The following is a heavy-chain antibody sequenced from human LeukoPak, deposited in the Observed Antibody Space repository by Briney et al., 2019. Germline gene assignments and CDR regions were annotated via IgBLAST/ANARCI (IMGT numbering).Heavy chain of an antibody. D-gene: IGHD3-10*01. V-gene: IGHV3-33*08. Sequence: GGSLRLSCAASGFTFSSYAMSGVRKAPGKGVEWVAVIWYDGSNKYYADSVKGRFTISRDNSKNTLYLQMNSLRAEDTAVYYCARDKRRYYGSGSYFDIWGQGTMVTVSS. CDR3: ARDKRRYYGSGSYFDI. J-gene: IGHJ3*02. CDR1: GFTFSSYA. CDR2: IWYDGSNK.